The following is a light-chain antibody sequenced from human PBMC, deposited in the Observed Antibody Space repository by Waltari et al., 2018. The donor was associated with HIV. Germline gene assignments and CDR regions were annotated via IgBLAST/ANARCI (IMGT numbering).Light chain of an antibody. J-gene: IGLJ1*01. Sequence: SALTPPPSASGSPGQSVTISCTATNSDVGGYSYFSWFQQHPGKAPKLMIYEVSRRPSGVPNRFSGSKSGNTASLTVSGLQAEDEADYYCCSYAGTNHFYVFGTGTKVTVL. CDR3: CSYAGTNHFYV. V-gene: IGLV2-8*01. CDR2: EVS. CDR1: NSDVGGYSY.